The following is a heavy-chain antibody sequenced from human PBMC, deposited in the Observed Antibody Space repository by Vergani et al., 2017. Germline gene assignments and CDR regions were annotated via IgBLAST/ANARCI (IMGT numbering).Heavy chain of an antibody. D-gene: IGHD2-2*01. CDR3: ARGLIYCSSTSCHFDY. V-gene: IGHV1-69*01. Sequence: QVQLVQSGAEVKKPGSSVKVSCKASGGTFSSYAISWVRQAPGQGLEWMGGIIPIFGTANYAQKFQGRVTITADESTSTAYMELSSLRSDDTAVYYCARGLIYCSSTSCHFDYWGQGTLVTVSS. CDR1: GGTFSSYA. CDR2: IIPIFGTA. J-gene: IGHJ4*02.